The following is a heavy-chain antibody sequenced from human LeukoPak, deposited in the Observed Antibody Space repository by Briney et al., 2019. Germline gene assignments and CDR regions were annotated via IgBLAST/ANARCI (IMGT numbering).Heavy chain of an antibody. J-gene: IGHJ4*02. CDR3: ARDCSRTSCYTRFDY. Sequence: GASVKVSCKASGYTFTSYDINWVRQATGQGLEWMGWMNPNSGNTGYAQKFQGRVTITRDTSISTAYMELSGLRSEDTAVYFCARDCSRTSCYTRFDYWGQGKMVTVSS. CDR2: MNPNSGNT. V-gene: IGHV1-8*01. D-gene: IGHD2-2*02. CDR1: GYTFTSYD.